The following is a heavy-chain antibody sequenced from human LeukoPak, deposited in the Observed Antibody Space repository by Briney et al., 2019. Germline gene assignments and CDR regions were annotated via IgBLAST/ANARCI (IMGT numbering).Heavy chain of an antibody. D-gene: IGHD3-22*01. V-gene: IGHV4-39*01. CDR3: ARHSSEDSSGYLPFDY. CDR2: IYYSGST. Sequence: SETLSLTCTVSGGSISSSSYYWGWTRQPPGKGLEWIGSIYYSGSTYYNPSLKSRVTISVDTSKNQFSLKLSSVTAADTAVYYCARHSSEDSSGYLPFDYWGQGTLVTVSS. CDR1: GGSISSSSYY. J-gene: IGHJ4*02.